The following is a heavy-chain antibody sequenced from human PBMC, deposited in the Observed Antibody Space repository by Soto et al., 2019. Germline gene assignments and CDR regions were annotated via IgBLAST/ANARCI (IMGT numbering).Heavy chain of an antibody. V-gene: IGHV3-30-3*01. J-gene: IGHJ3*02. CDR1: GFTFSSYA. CDR2: ISYDGSNK. D-gene: IGHD3-22*01. CDR3: ARVIDASSGHNAFDI. Sequence: GSLRLSCAASGFTFSSYAMHWVRQAPGKGLEWVAVISYDGSNKYYADSVKGRFTISRDNSKNTLYLQMNSLRAEDTAVYYCARVIDASSGHNAFDIWGPVTMVTV.